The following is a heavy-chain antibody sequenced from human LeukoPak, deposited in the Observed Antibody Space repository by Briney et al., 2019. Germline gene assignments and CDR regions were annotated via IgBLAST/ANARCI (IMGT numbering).Heavy chain of an antibody. V-gene: IGHV3-30*18. CDR2: ISYDGSNK. CDR3: AKDSPVSGWSFDY. D-gene: IGHD6-19*01. CDR1: GFTFSSYG. J-gene: IGHJ4*02. Sequence: GGSLRLSCAASGFTFSSYGMHWVRQAPGKGLEWVAVISYDGSNKYYEDSVKGRFTISRDNSKNTLYLQMNSLRAEDTAVYYCAKDSPVSGWSFDYWGQGTLVTVSS.